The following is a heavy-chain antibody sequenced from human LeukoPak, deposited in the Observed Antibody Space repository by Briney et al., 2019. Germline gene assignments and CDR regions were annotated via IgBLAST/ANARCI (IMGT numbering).Heavy chain of an antibody. CDR3: ARGERSSTYGMDV. Sequence: AHSLSLTCAVYGGSFSGYYWSWIRHPPGKGLEWIGEINHSGSTNYNPSLKSRVTISVDTSKNQFSLKLSSVTAADTAVYYCARGERSSTYGMDVWGQGTTLSVSS. J-gene: IGHJ6*02. D-gene: IGHD6-13*01. V-gene: IGHV4-34*01. CDR1: GGSFSGYY. CDR2: INHSGST.